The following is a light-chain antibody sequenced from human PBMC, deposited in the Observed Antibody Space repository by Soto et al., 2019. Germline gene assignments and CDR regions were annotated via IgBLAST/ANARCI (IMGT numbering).Light chain of an antibody. CDR1: QSVSSS. CDR2: SAS. V-gene: IGKV3-15*01. Sequence: EIVMTQSPATLSVSPGDRATLSCRASQSVSSSLAWFQQKPGQAPRLLIYSASTRATGIPARFSGSGSGTDFTLTISSLEPEDFAVYYCQQRSDWPPITFGQGTRLEI. J-gene: IGKJ5*01. CDR3: QQRSDWPPIT.